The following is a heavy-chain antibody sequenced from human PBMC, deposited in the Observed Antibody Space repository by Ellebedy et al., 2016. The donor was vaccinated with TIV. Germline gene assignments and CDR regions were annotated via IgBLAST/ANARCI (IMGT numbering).Heavy chain of an antibody. Sequence: MPSETLSPTCSVSGGSISTYYWSWIRQPPGKGLECIGYIYYTGSTNYNPSLKSRVTISVDTSKNQFSLRLSSVTAADTAVYYCARLNYGSGSYRDYYYGLDVWGQGTTVTVSS. CDR1: GGSISTYY. CDR3: ARLNYGSGSYRDYYYGLDV. CDR2: IYYTGST. V-gene: IGHV4-59*08. D-gene: IGHD3-10*01. J-gene: IGHJ6*02.